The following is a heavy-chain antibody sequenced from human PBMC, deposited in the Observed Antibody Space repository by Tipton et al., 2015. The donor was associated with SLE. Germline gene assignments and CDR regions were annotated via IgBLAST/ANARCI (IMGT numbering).Heavy chain of an antibody. V-gene: IGHV1-69*05. CDR1: GGTFTKYA. D-gene: IGHD6-13*01. CDR3: AGDLGGSAWYMGFY. Sequence: QSGPEVKKPGSSVKVSCKASGGTFTKYAINWVRQAPGQGLEWMGVIIPIFGTVKYAQKCQGRLTITTDESTSTAYMELSSLRSEDTAVYYCAGDLGGSAWYMGFYWGQGTLVTVSS. J-gene: IGHJ4*02. CDR2: IIPIFGTV.